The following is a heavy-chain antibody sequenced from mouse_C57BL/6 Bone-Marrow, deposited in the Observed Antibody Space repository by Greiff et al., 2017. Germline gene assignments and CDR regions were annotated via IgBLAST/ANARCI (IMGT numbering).Heavy chain of an antibody. CDR1: GYTFTSYW. CDR2: IYPTSGRT. J-gene: IGHJ2*01. CDR3: ARSGPLGRSFDY. V-gene: IGHV1-55*01. Sequence: QVQLQQPGAELVKPGASVKMSCKASGYTFTSYWITWVKQRPGQGLEWIGDIYPTSGRTNYNEKFKSKAILTIDTSSNTAYMQLIRLTSEDSAVFYCARSGPLGRSFDYWGQGTTLTVSS. D-gene: IGHD4-1*01.